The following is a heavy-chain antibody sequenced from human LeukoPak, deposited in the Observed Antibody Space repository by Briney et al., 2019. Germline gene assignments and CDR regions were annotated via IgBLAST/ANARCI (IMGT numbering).Heavy chain of an antibody. CDR3: ARGAGVCYYYYMDV. CDR2: INPNSGGT. V-gene: IGHV1-2*02. CDR1: GYTFTGYY. J-gene: IGHJ6*03. D-gene: IGHD3-10*01. Sequence: ASVKVSCKASGYTFTGYYMHWVRQAPGQGLEWMGWINPNSGGTNYAQKFQGRVTMTRDTSISTAYMELSRLRSDDTAVYYCARGAGVCYYYYMDVWGKGTTVTISS.